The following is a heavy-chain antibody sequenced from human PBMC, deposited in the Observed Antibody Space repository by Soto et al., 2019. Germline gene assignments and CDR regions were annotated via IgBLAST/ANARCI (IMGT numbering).Heavy chain of an antibody. CDR1: GYTLTELS. Sequence: GASVRVSCKVSGYTLTELSMHWVRQAPGKGLEWMGGFDPADGETIYAQKFQGRVTMTEDTSTNTAYMELSSLRSEDTAVYYWATDRKGPSDIWGQGTMVTVSS. CDR3: ATDRKGPSDI. CDR2: FDPADGET. V-gene: IGHV1-24*01. J-gene: IGHJ3*02.